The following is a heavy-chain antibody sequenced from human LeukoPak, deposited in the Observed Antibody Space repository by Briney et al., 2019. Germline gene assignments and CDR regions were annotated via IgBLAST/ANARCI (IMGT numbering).Heavy chain of an antibody. Sequence: ASVKVSCKASGYTFTGYYMHWVRQAPGQGLEWIGRINPNSGGTNYAQKFQGRVTMTRDTSISTAYMELSRLRSDDTAMYYCARTVAGDNDAFGIWGQGTMVTVSS. CDR1: GYTFTGYY. CDR3: ARTVAGDNDAFGI. V-gene: IGHV1-2*06. J-gene: IGHJ3*02. CDR2: INPNSGGT. D-gene: IGHD6-19*01.